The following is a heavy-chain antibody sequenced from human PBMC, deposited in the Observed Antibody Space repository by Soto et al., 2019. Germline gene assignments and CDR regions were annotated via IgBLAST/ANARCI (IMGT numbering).Heavy chain of an antibody. CDR1: GFTFTSSA. J-gene: IGHJ6*02. CDR2: IVVGSGNT. D-gene: IGHD6-13*01. V-gene: IGHV1-58*01. CDR3: AADGSSSWYYYYYGMDV. Sequence: GASVKVSCKASGFTFTSSAVQWVRQARGQRLEWIGWIVVGSGNTNYAQKFQERVTITRDMSTSTAYMELSSLRSEDTAVYYCAADGSSSWYYYYYGMDVWGQGTTVTVS.